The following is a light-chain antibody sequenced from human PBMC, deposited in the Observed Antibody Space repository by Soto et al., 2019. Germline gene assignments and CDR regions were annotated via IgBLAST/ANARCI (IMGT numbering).Light chain of an antibody. CDR3: LQHNSYPLT. CDR2: AIS. Sequence: DIQMTQSPSSLSASVGDRVTITCRASQGIRNDLAWYQQKPGKAPERLIYAISSLQSGVPSRCSGSGSGTEFTLTISSLQPEDCATYYCLQHNSYPLTFGGGTKVEIK. J-gene: IGKJ4*01. CDR1: QGIRND. V-gene: IGKV1-17*01.